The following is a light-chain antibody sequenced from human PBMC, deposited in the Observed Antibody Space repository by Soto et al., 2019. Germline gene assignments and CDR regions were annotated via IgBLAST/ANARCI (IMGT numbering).Light chain of an antibody. CDR1: QSISSW. CDR3: QHYNSYSEA. J-gene: IGKJ1*01. V-gene: IGKV1-5*01. Sequence: IQMTQSPSTLSASVGDSVTITCLASQSISSWLAWYQQKPGKAPKLLIYDASSLESGVPSRFSGSGSGTEFTLTISSLQPDDFATYYCQHYNSYSEAFGQGTKVDI. CDR2: DAS.